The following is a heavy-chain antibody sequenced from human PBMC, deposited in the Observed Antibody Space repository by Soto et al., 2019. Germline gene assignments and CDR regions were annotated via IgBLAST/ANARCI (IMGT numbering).Heavy chain of an antibody. CDR1: GYTFTSYD. CDR3: TTDPMAKYYYYGMDV. J-gene: IGHJ6*02. V-gene: IGHV1-8*01. CDR2: MNPNSGNT. D-gene: IGHD3-10*01. Sequence: ASVKVSCKASGYTFTSYDINWVRQATGQGLEWMGWMNPNSGNTGYAQKFQGRVTMTRNTSISTAYMELSSLRSEDTAVYYCTTDPMAKYYYYGMDVWGQGTTVTVSS.